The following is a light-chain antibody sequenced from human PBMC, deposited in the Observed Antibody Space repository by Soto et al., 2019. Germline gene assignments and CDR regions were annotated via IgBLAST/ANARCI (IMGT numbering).Light chain of an antibody. CDR2: DAS. Sequence: EIVLTQSPATLSLSPGERATLSCRASQSVSSYLAWYQQKAGQAPRLLIYDASNRATGIPARFSGSGSGTDFTLTISRLEPEDFAVYYCQQRSNWPTFGPGTKVDIK. J-gene: IGKJ3*01. CDR3: QQRSNWPT. CDR1: QSVSSY. V-gene: IGKV3-11*01.